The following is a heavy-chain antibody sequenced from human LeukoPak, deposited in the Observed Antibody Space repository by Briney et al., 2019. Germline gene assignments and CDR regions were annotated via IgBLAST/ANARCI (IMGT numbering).Heavy chain of an antibody. Sequence: ASVKVSCKASGYTFTSYDINWVRQAPGQGLEWMGWMNPNSGNTGYAQKFQGRVTMTRNTSISTAYMELSSLRSEDTAVYYCARGHYGDYVLPGLYYYYGMDVWGQGTTVTVSS. CDR1: GYTFTSYD. J-gene: IGHJ6*02. V-gene: IGHV1-8*01. CDR3: ARGHYGDYVLPGLYYYYGMDV. D-gene: IGHD4-17*01. CDR2: MNPNSGNT.